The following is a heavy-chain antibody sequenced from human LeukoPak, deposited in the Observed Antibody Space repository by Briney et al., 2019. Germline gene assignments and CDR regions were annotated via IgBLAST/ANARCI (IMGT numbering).Heavy chain of an antibody. CDR2: IKQDGSER. CDR3: ASAHYGDYEGFADHNF. Sequence: GGSLRLSCAASGFTFSSYWMSWVRLAPGKGLEWVANIKQDGSERYYVDSVKGRFTIYRDNAKNSLYLQMNSLRAEDTAVYYCASAHYGDYEGFADHNFWGQGTLVTVSS. D-gene: IGHD4-17*01. V-gene: IGHV3-7*01. CDR1: GFTFSSYW. J-gene: IGHJ4*02.